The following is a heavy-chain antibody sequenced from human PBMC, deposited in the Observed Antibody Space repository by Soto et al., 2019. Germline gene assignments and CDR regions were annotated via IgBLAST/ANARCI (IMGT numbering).Heavy chain of an antibody. CDR2: ISYDGSNK. J-gene: IGHJ1*01. Sequence: QVQLVESGGGVVQPGRSLRLSCAASGFTFSSYAMHWVRQAPGKGLEWVAVISYDGSNKYYADSVKGRFTISRDNSKNTLDLQMNSMRAEDTAVYYCARGRKGSSGWSPGAEDFQHWGQGTLVTVSS. CDR1: GFTFSSYA. V-gene: IGHV3-30-3*01. CDR3: ARGRKGSSGWSPGAEDFQH. D-gene: IGHD6-19*01.